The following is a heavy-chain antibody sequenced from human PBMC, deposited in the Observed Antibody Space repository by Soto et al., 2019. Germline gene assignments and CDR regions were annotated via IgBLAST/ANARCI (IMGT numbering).Heavy chain of an antibody. CDR1: GGSFSSGGCY. V-gene: IGHV4-31*03. J-gene: IGHJ6*02. CDR3: AKGRSYYYYYGVDV. Sequence: PSETLSLTCTVSGGSFSSGGCYWSWIRQHPGMGLERIGNIYYSGSTYYNPSLTSRVLISVDTSKNQFSLKLNSLRAEDTALYYCAKGRSYYYYYGVDVWGQGTTVTV. CDR2: IYYSGST.